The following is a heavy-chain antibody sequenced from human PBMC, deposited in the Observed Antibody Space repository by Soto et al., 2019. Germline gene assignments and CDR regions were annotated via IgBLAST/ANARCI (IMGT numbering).Heavy chain of an antibody. CDR2: INTNTGNP. CDR1: GYTFTSYA. D-gene: IGHD3-3*01. J-gene: IGHJ6*03. V-gene: IGHV7-4-1*01. CDR3: ARGRYYDFWSGYYNGLWYYYYMDV. Sequence: ASVKVSCKASGYTFTSYAMNWVRQAPGQGLEWMGWINTNTGNPTYAQGFTGRFVFSLDTSVSTAYLQICSLKAEDTAVYYCARGRYYDFWSGYYNGLWYYYYMDVWGKGTTVTVSS.